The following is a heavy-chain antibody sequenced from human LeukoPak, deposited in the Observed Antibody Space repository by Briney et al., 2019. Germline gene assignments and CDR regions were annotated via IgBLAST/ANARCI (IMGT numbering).Heavy chain of an antibody. CDR3: ATISAQTFDI. CDR1: GFTFRSYW. CDR2: IKPDGIDK. Sequence: GGSLRLSCVGSGFTFRSYWVNWVRQSPGKGLEWVANIKPDGIDKYYVDSARGRFTISRDNAKNSAFLQMISRRAEDTAIYYCATISAQTFDIWGQGTLVSVSS. V-gene: IGHV3-7*01. D-gene: IGHD5-24*01. J-gene: IGHJ3*02.